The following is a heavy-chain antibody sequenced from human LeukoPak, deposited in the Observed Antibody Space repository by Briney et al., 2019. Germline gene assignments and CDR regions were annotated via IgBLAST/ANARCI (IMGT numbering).Heavy chain of an antibody. CDR3: AREFWSGSYSDK. CDR2: IYYSGST. J-gene: IGHJ4*02. V-gene: IGHV4-30-4*01. CDR1: GDSISSGNYY. Sequence: SETLSLTCTVSGDSISSGNYYWTWIRQPPGKGLEWIGYIYYSGSTFYNPSLKSRVTISVDTSKNEFSLKLSSVTAADTAVYYCAREFWSGSYSDKWGQGTLVTVSS. D-gene: IGHD3-3*01.